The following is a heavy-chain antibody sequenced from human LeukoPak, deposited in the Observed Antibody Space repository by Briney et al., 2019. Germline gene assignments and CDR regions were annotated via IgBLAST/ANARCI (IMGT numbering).Heavy chain of an antibody. Sequence: SETLSLTCAVYGGPFSGYYWSWIRQPSGKGLEWVGEINHSGSTNYNPSLKSRVTISVDTSKNQFSLKLSSVTAADTAVYYCARGGRRRYCSSTSCERSFDYRGQGTLVTVSS. CDR3: ARGGRRRYCSSTSCERSFDY. J-gene: IGHJ4*02. CDR2: INHSGST. CDR1: GGPFSGYY. D-gene: IGHD2-2*01. V-gene: IGHV4-34*01.